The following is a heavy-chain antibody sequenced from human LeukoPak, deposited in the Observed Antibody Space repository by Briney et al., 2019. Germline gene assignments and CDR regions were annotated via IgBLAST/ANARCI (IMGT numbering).Heavy chain of an antibody. Sequence: PGGSLRLSCAASRFTFSSYAMSWVRQAPGKGLEWVSAISGSGGSAYYADSVKGRFTISRDNSKNTLYLQMNSLRAEDTAVYYCAKDRLRYRGNSDYWGQGTLVTVSS. V-gene: IGHV3-23*01. J-gene: IGHJ4*02. CDR1: RFTFSSYA. CDR2: ISGSGGSA. D-gene: IGHD4-23*01. CDR3: AKDRLRYRGNSDY.